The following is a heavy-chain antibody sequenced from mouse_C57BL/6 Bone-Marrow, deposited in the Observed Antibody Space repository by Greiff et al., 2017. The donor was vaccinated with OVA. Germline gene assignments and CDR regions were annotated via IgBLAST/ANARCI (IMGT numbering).Heavy chain of an antibody. Sequence: QVQLKESGAELARPGASVKMSCKASGYTFTSYTMHWVKQRPGQGLEWIGYINPSSGYTKYNQKFKDKATLTADKSSSTAYMQLSSLTSEDSAVYYCARIYGYDWTWFAYWGQGTLVTVSA. CDR2: INPSSGYT. J-gene: IGHJ3*01. D-gene: IGHD2-2*01. CDR3: ARIYGYDWTWFAY. V-gene: IGHV1-4*01. CDR1: GYTFTSYT.